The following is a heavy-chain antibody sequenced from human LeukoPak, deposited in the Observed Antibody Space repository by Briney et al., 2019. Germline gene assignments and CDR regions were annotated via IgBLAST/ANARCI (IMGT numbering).Heavy chain of an antibody. CDR2: IGYSVST. CDR3: ARHGGSWTFDY. V-gene: IGHV4-59*08. CDR1: GASISTYY. Sequence: PSETLSLTCTVSGASISTYYWSWIRQPPGKGLEWIAYIGYSVSTIYNPSFKSRVTISIDTSKNQFSLKLSSVTAADTAVYYCARHGGSWTFDYWGQGTLVTVSS. D-gene: IGHD6-13*01. J-gene: IGHJ4*02.